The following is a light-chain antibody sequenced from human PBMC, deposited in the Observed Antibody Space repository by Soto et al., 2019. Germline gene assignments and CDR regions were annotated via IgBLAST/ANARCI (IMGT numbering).Light chain of an antibody. V-gene: IGLV2-14*01. CDR3: RSYTNINTRACV. CDR1: SGDIGSYNR. J-gene: IGLJ1*01. Sequence: QSAPTQPNSVSGSPGQSITISCTGTSGDIGSYNRVSWYQQHPGKAPKHIVYEVTDRPSGVSNRFSGSKSGNTASLTISGLQAEDEAEYYCRSYTNINTRACVFGTGTKVTVL. CDR2: EVT.